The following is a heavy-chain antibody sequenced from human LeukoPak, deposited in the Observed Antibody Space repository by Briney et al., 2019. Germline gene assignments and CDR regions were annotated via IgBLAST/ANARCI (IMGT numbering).Heavy chain of an antibody. D-gene: IGHD2-2*01. V-gene: IGHV4-59*08. CDR1: GGSFSGYY. CDR3: ARRISTRRGETCSSTSCYFDY. Sequence: KPSETLSLTCAVYGGSFSGYYWSWIRQPPGKGLEWIGYIYYSGSTYYNPSLKSRITISVDTSKNQFSLRLSSVTAADTAVYYCARRISTRRGETCSSTSCYFDYWGQGTLVTVSS. J-gene: IGHJ4*02. CDR2: IYYSGST.